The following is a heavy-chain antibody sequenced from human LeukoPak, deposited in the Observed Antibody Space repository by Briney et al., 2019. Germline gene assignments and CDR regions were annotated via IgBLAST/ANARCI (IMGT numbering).Heavy chain of an antibody. D-gene: IGHD2-2*01. Sequence: GRSLRLSCAASGFTFSSYGMHWVRQAPGKGLEWVAVIWYDGSNKYYADSVKGRFTISRDNSKNTLYLQMNSLRAEDTAVYYCAGAGGYCSSTSCPYYYYYGMDVWGQGTTVTVSS. J-gene: IGHJ6*02. CDR1: GFTFSSYG. V-gene: IGHV3-33*01. CDR3: AGAGGYCSSTSCPYYYYYGMDV. CDR2: IWYDGSNK.